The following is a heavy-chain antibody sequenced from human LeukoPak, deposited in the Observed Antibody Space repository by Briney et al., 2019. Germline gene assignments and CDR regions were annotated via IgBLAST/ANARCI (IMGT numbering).Heavy chain of an antibody. Sequence: GGSLRLSCAASGFTFSSYAMHWVRQAPGKGLEWVAVISYDGSNKYNADSVKGRFTISRDNSKNTLYLQMNSLRAEDTAVYYCARDSIPMVRGVPVDYWGQGTLVTVSS. CDR1: GFTFSSYA. CDR3: ARDSIPMVRGVPVDY. J-gene: IGHJ4*02. D-gene: IGHD3-10*01. V-gene: IGHV3-30-3*01. CDR2: ISYDGSNK.